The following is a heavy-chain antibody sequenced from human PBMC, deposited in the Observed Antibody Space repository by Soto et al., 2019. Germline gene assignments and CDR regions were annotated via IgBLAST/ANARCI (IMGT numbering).Heavy chain of an antibody. J-gene: IGHJ6*02. D-gene: IGHD6-13*01. CDR3: AKDNFPSIAAAVITYGMDV. V-gene: IGHV3-23*01. CDR2: ISGSGGST. CDR1: GFTFSSYA. Sequence: GGSLRLSCAASGFTFSSYAMSWVRQAPGKGLEWVSAISGSGGSTYYADSVKGRFTISRDNSKNALYLQMNSLRAEDTAVYYCAKDNFPSIAAAVITYGMDVWGQGTTVTVSS.